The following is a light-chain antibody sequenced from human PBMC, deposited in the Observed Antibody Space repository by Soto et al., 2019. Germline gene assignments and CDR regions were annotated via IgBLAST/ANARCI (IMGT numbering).Light chain of an antibody. J-gene: IGLJ1*01. CDR1: SSDVGDYNY. CDR2: EVT. Sequence: QSALTQPASVSGSPGQSITISCTGTSSDVGDYNYVSWYQQHPGKAPKVMIYEVTNRPSGVSNRFSGSKSGNTASLTISGLQAEDEADYYCISYASGNTYVFGTGTKVTVL. CDR3: ISYASGNTYV. V-gene: IGLV2-14*01.